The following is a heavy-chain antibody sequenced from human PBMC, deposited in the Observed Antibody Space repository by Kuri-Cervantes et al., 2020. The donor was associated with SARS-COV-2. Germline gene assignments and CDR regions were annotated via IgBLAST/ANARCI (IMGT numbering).Heavy chain of an antibody. CDR1: GGSISSHY. D-gene: IGHD4-17*01. J-gene: IGHJ6*03. Sequence: ESLKISCTVSGGSISSHYWSWIRQPPGKGLEWIGYIYYSGSTNYNPSLKSRVTISVDMSKNQFSLKLSSVTAADTAVYYCARVPTPYYYYYMDVWGKGTTVTVSS. V-gene: IGHV4-59*11. CDR2: IYYSGST. CDR3: ARVPTPYYYYYMDV.